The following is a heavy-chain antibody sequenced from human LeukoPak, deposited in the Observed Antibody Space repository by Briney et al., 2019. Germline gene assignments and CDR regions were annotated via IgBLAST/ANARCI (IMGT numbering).Heavy chain of an antibody. D-gene: IGHD5-24*01. V-gene: IGHV1-8*01. CDR1: GYTFTSYD. Sequence: ASVKVSCKASGYTFTSYDINWVRQATGQGLEWMGWTNPNSGNTGYAQKFQGRVTMTRNTSISTAYMELSSLRSEDTAVYYCARGYRRDGYNFDYWGQGTLVTVSS. J-gene: IGHJ4*02. CDR2: TNPNSGNT. CDR3: ARGYRRDGYNFDY.